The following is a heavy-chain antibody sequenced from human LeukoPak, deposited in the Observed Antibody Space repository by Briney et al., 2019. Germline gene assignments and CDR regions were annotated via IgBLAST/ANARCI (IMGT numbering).Heavy chain of an antibody. V-gene: IGHV3-21*04. CDR1: GFTFSSYN. CDR3: AKELYYYDSSGYYYVIDY. J-gene: IGHJ4*02. Sequence: PGGSLRLSCAASGFTFSSYNMNWVRQAPMKGLEWVSSIGTDGSYIYYADSVQGRFTISRDNAKNSLYLQMNSLRAEDTAVYYCAKELYYYDSSGYYYVIDYWGQGTLVTASS. CDR2: IGTDGSYI. D-gene: IGHD3-22*01.